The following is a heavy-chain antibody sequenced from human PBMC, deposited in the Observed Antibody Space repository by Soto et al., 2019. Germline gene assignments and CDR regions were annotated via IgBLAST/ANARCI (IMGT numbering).Heavy chain of an antibody. D-gene: IGHD2-2*01. CDR3: AKDGCSSTSCLSNYYYYMDV. V-gene: IGHV3-9*01. CDR1: GFTFDDYA. CDR2: ISWNSGSI. J-gene: IGHJ6*03. Sequence: EVQLVESGGGLVQPGRSLRLSCAASGFTFDDYAMHWVRQAPGKGLEWVSGISWNSGSIGYADSVKGRFTISRDNAKNSLYLQMNSLRAEDTALYYCAKDGCSSTSCLSNYYYYMDVWGKGTTVTVSS.